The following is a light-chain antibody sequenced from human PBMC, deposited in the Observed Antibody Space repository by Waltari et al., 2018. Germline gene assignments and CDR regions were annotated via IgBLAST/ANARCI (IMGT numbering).Light chain of an antibody. J-gene: IGLJ3*02. CDR2: STN. V-gene: IGLV8-61*01. CDR1: SGSVSTSSY. CDR3: VLYMGGGIM. Sequence: QTVVTQEPSLSVSPGGTVTLPCGLSSGSVSTSSYTSWYQQTPGQAPRPLIYSTNTRSSGVPDRFSGSILGNKAALTITGAQADDECDYHCVLYMGGGIMFGGGTKLTVL.